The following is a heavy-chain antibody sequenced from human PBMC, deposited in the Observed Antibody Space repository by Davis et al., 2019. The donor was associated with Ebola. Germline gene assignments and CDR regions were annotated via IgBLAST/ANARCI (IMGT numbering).Heavy chain of an antibody. CDR2: IRYDGSNK. J-gene: IGHJ4*02. D-gene: IGHD2-15*01. Sequence: GGSLRLSCAASGFTFSLYAMHWVRQAPGKGLEWVAFIRYDGSNKYYADSVKGRFTISRDNSKNTLYLQMNSLRAEDTAVYYCAKGLDIVVVITATPGGWGQGTLVTVSS. CDR3: AKGLDIVVVITATPGG. CDR1: GFTFSLYA. V-gene: IGHV3-30*02.